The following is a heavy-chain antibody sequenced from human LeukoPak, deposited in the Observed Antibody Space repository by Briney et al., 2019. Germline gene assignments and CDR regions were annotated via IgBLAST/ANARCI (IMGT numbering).Heavy chain of an antibody. CDR2: INHIGST. Sequence: SPSLSLTLAVYGGSFKGYSWSWIRHPPRKGLEWIGEINHIGSTNYTPYLKSRFTISVDTTKNQFSLKLSSVPAADTAVYYCARGPFRPDIGFDWLLYNAFDIWGQGTMVTVSS. CDR1: GGSFKGYS. CDR3: ARGPFRPDIGFDWLLYNAFDI. D-gene: IGHD3-9*01. J-gene: IGHJ3*02. V-gene: IGHV4-34*01.